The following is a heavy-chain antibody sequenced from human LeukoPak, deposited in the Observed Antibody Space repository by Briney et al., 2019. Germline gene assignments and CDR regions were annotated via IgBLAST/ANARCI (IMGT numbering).Heavy chain of an antibody. V-gene: IGHV1-2*02. CDR1: RYTFTGYY. Sequence: GASVKVSCKASRYTFTGYYMHWVGQAPGQGLEWMGWINPNSGGTNYAQKFQGRVTMTRDTSISTAYMELGRLRSDDTAVYYCARETTGLAAFDIWGQGTMVTVSS. J-gene: IGHJ3*02. CDR2: INPNSGGT. D-gene: IGHD4-11*01. CDR3: ARETTGLAAFDI.